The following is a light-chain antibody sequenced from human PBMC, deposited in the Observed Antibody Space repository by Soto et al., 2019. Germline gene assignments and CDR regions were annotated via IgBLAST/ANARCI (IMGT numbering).Light chain of an antibody. V-gene: IGKV1-5*03. Sequence: DIQMTQSSSILSASVGDRVTITCRASQSTSSWLACYQQTPGKAPKLLLYKATNLESGVPSRFSGSGSGTALPLTISSLQPDGFASCYWQPKNSFWTLGQGTKVEVK. CDR1: QSTSSW. J-gene: IGKJ1*01. CDR3: QPKNSFWT. CDR2: KAT.